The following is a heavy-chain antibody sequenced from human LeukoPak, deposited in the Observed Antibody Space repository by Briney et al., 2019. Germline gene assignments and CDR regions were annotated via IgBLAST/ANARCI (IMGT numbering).Heavy chain of an antibody. J-gene: IGHJ4*02. CDR1: GCTFTSYD. CDR2: MNPNSGNT. CDR3: ARVTYYYGSTDY. V-gene: IGHV1-8*01. Sequence: ASVKVSCKASGCTFTSYDINWVRQATGQGLEWMGWMNPNSGNTGYAQKFQGRVTMTRNTSISTAYMELSSLRAEDTAVYYCARVTYYYGSTDYWGQGTLVTVSS. D-gene: IGHD3-10*01.